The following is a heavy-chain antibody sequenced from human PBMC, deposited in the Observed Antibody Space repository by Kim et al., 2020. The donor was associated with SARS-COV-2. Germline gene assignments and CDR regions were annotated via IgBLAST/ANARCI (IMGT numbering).Heavy chain of an antibody. Sequence: DDDCGHGRFTISGEHTKNTLYLKMNSLRAEDTSVYYCAKNTYSGSYCPDYWGQGTLVTVSS. CDR3: AKNTYSGSYCPDY. J-gene: IGHJ4*02. V-gene: IGHV3-30*02. D-gene: IGHD1-26*01.